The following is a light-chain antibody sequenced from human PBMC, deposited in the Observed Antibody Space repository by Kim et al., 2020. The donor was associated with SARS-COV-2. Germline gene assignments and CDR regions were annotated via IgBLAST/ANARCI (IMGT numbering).Light chain of an antibody. J-gene: IGKJ1*01. Sequence: EIVLTQSPGTLSLSPGERATLYCRASQSVSSSYLAWYQQKPGQAPRLLIYGASSSATGIPDRFSGSGSGTDFTLTISRLEPEDFAVYYCQQYGSSPQTLGQGTKVDIK. CDR3: QQYGSSPQT. CDR1: QSVSSSY. V-gene: IGKV3-20*01. CDR2: GAS.